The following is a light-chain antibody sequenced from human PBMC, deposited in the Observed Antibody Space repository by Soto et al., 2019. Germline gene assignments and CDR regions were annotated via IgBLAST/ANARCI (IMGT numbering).Light chain of an antibody. V-gene: IGKV2-28*01. J-gene: IGKJ1*01. CDR2: LGS. CDR3: MQALQTPRT. Sequence: DIVMTQSPLSLPVTPGEPASISCRSSQSLLHSKGNNYLDWYLQKPGQSPQLLIYLGSNRASGVPDRFSGSGSGTDFTLKISRVEAEDVGVYYCMQALQTPRTFGQGTTVEIK. CDR1: QSLLHSKGNNY.